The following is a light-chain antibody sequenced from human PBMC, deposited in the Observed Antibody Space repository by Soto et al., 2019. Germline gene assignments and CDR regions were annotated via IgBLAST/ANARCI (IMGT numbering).Light chain of an antibody. CDR1: QSISSW. V-gene: IGKV1-5*03. CDR3: QQYSSYT. Sequence: DIQMTQSPSTLSASVGDRVTITCRASQSISSWLAWYQQKPGKAPKLLIYKASSLESGVPSRFSGSGSGTEFTLTISSLQPDDFATYYCQQYSSYTFSQGTKLELK. CDR2: KAS. J-gene: IGKJ2*01.